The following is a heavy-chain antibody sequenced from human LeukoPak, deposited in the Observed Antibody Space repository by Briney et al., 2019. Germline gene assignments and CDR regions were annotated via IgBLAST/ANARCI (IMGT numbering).Heavy chain of an antibody. CDR3: VRDRSGSSSVY. V-gene: IGHV3-74*01. D-gene: IGHD6-6*01. Sequence: GGSLRLSCAASGFTVSTYWMHWFRQAPGKGLVWVSHINSEGSSTTYADSVKGRFTISRDNAKNTLYLQMNSLRGEDTAVYYCVRDRSGSSSVYWGQGTLVTVSS. CDR2: INSEGSST. J-gene: IGHJ4*02. CDR1: GFTVSTYW.